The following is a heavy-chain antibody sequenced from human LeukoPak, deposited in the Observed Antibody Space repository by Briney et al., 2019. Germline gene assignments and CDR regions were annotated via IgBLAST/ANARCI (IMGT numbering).Heavy chain of an antibody. CDR3: SKPLADNGDH. D-gene: IGHD1-14*01. CDR1: GFTFSNYW. CDR2: IKTDGSET. Sequence: GGSLRLSCAASGFTFSNYWMHWFRQAPGEGLVWVSRIKTDGSETGYAGSVKGRFTISRDNAKNTLYLQMNSLRAEDTAVYYCSKPLADNGDHWGQGTLVTVSS. V-gene: IGHV3-74*01. J-gene: IGHJ4*02.